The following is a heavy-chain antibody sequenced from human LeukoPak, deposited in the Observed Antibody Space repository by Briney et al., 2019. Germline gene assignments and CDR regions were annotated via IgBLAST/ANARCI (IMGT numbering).Heavy chain of an antibody. CDR3: AKGPAASDLYYYYYGMDV. D-gene: IGHD2-2*01. CDR2: ISGSGGST. CDR1: GFTFSSYA. V-gene: IGHV3-23*01. J-gene: IGHJ6*02. Sequence: VGSLRLSCAASGFTFSSYAMSWVRQAPGKGLEWVSAISGSGGSTYYADSVKGRFTISRDNSKNTLYLQMNSLRAEDTAVYYCAKGPAASDLYYYYYGMDVWGQGTTVTVSS.